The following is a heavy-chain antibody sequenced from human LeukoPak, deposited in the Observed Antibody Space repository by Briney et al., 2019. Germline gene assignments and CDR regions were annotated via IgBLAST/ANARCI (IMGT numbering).Heavy chain of an antibody. D-gene: IGHD3-10*01. J-gene: IGHJ4*02. CDR2: ISYDGSNK. Sequence: GGSLRLSCAASGFTFSSYAMHWVRQAPGKGLEWVAVISYDGSNKNYADSVKGRFTISGDNSKNTLYLQMNSLRAEDTAVYYCAKDLQPYYYGSGSLWGQGTLVTVSS. CDR3: AKDLQPYYYGSGSL. CDR1: GFTFSSYA. V-gene: IGHV3-30*04.